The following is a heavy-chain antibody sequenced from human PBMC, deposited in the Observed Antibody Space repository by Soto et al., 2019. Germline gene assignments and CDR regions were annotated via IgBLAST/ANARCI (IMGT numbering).Heavy chain of an antibody. CDR1: GFTFSSYG. CDR2: ISYDGSNK. Sequence: GGSLRLSCVASGFTFSSYGMHWVRRAPGKGLEWVAVISYDGSNKYYADSVKGRFTISRDNSKNTLYLQMNSLRAEDTAVYYCAKGGDYYGSGTLGPFDYWGQGTLVTVSS. CDR3: AKGGDYYGSGTLGPFDY. V-gene: IGHV3-30*18. J-gene: IGHJ4*02. D-gene: IGHD3-10*01.